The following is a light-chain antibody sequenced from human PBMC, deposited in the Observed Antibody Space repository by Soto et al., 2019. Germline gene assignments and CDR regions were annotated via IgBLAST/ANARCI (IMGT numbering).Light chain of an antibody. V-gene: IGLV2-14*03. Sequence: QSALTQPASVSGSPGQSITISCTGTSSDVGGYNYVSWYQQHPGKAPKLMIYDVSYRPSGVSDRFSGSKSGNTASLTISGLQAEDEADSYCSSYTSSSLHVFGTGTKVTVL. CDR1: SSDVGGYNY. CDR3: SSYTSSSLHV. J-gene: IGLJ1*01. CDR2: DVS.